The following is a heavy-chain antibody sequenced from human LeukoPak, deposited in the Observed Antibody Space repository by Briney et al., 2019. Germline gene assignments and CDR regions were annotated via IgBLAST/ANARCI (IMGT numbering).Heavy chain of an antibody. D-gene: IGHD2/OR15-2a*01. CDR1: GGSISSYY. V-gene: IGHV4-59*01. CDR3: ARGGSRALLSGAFDI. CDR2: IYYSGST. J-gene: IGHJ3*02. Sequence: SETLSLTCTVSGGSISSYYWSWIRPPPGKGRVWSGYIYYSGSTNYNPSLKSRVTISVDTSKNQFSLKLSSVTAADTAVYYCARGGSRALLSGAFDIWGQGTMVTVSS.